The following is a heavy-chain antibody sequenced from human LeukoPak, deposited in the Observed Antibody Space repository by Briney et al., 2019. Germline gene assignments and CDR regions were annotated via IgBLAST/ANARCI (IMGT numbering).Heavy chain of an antibody. D-gene: IGHD6-19*01. V-gene: IGHV3-48*01. J-gene: IGHJ4*02. CDR3: ARYATVAAHRDFDY. CDR1: GFTFSRYS. Sequence: GGSLRLSCAASGFTFSRYSMNWVRQAPGKGLEWVSYISSSSSTTYYADSVKGRFTISRDNAKNSLYLQMNSLRAEDTAVYYCARYATVAAHRDFDYWGQGTLVTVSS. CDR2: ISSSSSTT.